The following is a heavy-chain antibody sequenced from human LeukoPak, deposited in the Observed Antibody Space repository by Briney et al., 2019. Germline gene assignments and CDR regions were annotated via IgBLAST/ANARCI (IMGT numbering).Heavy chain of an antibody. CDR2: IRSKPNDNSA. Sequence: GGSLRLSCAASGFTFSDHYMDWVRQAPGKGLEWVGRIRSKPNDNSAEYAASVKGRFTLSRDDSNYSLYLQMNSLKTEDTAVYYCARGMVGSNYFDYWGQGTLVTVAS. CDR3: ARGMVGSNYFDY. J-gene: IGHJ4*02. V-gene: IGHV3-72*01. CDR1: GFTFSDHY. D-gene: IGHD1-26*01.